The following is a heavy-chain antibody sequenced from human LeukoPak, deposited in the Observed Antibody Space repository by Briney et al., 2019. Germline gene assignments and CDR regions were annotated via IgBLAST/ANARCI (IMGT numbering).Heavy chain of an antibody. CDR1: GYTFTSYG. D-gene: IGHD6-19*01. Sequence: GASVKVSCXASGYTFTSYGISWVRQAPGQGLEWMGWMSAYNGNTNYAQKLQGRVTMTTDTSTSTAYMELRSLRSDDTAVYYCARGAPVAGSNNWFDPWGQGTLVTVSS. J-gene: IGHJ5*02. CDR3: ARGAPVAGSNNWFDP. V-gene: IGHV1-18*01. CDR2: MSAYNGNT.